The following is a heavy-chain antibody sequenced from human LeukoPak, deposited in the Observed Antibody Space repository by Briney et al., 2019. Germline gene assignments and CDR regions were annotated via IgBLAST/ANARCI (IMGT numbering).Heavy chain of an antibody. CDR3: ARHGASIVVVVTGGAFDI. CDR1: GGSISSSSYY. V-gene: IGHV4-39*01. D-gene: IGHD3-22*01. CDR2: IYYSGST. Sequence: SETLSLTCTVSGGSISSSSYYWGWIRQPPGEGLEWIGSIYYSGSTYYNPSLKSRVTISVDTFKNQFSLKLSSVTAADTAVYYCARHGASIVVVVTGGAFDIWGQGTMVTVSS. J-gene: IGHJ3*02.